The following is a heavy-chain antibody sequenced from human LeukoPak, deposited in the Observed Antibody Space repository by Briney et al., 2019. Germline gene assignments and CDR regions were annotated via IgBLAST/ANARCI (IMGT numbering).Heavy chain of an antibody. CDR1: GFPFSIYE. CDR3: ALLAVASDFDY. Sequence: AGGSLRLSCAVSGFPFSIYEMNWVRQAPGKGLEWVSNIGSSGTTRYYADSVKGRFSISRDNAKNSLYLQMNSLRAEDTGVYYCALLAVASDFDYWGQGALVTVSS. V-gene: IGHV3-48*03. CDR2: IGSSGTTR. J-gene: IGHJ4*02. D-gene: IGHD6-19*01.